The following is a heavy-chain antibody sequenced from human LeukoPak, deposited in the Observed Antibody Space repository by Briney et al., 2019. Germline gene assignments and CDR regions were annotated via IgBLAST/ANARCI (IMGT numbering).Heavy chain of an antibody. CDR2: INHSGST. V-gene: IGHV4-34*01. CDR1: GGSFSGYY. J-gene: IGHJ6*03. CDR3: ASGYFDWTYYYYYMDV. D-gene: IGHD3-9*01. Sequence: SETLSLTCAVYGGSFSGYYWSWIRQPPGKGLEWIGEINHSGSTNYNPSLKSRVTISVDTSKNQFSLKLSSVTAADTAVYYCASGYFDWTYYYYYMDVWGKGTTVTVSS.